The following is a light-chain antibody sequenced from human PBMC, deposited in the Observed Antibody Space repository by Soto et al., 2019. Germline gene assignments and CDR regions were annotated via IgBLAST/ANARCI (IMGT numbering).Light chain of an antibody. Sequence: QSALTQPPSASGSPGQSVTIPCTGTSSDVGGYDHVSWYQQHPGKAPKLMIYEVTKRPAGVPDRFSGSKSGNTASLTVSGLQAEDEADYYCAAWDDTLNGQVFGGGTQLTVL. CDR3: AAWDDTLNGQV. CDR2: EVT. CDR1: SSDVGGYDH. V-gene: IGLV2-8*01. J-gene: IGLJ7*01.